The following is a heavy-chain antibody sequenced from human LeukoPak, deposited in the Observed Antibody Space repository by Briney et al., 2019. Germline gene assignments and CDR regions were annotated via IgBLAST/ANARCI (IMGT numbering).Heavy chain of an antibody. Sequence: SETLSLTCSVSGYSISSGHYWSWIRQPAGKGLEWIGRIYTSGSTNYNPSLKSRVTMSVDTSKSQFSLKLSSVTAADTAVYYCARGGRGSSPYYYYYYGMDVWGQGTTVTVSS. J-gene: IGHJ6*02. D-gene: IGHD3-16*01. CDR3: ARGGRGSSPYYYYYYGMDV. V-gene: IGHV4-4*07. CDR2: IYTSGST. CDR1: GYSISSGHY.